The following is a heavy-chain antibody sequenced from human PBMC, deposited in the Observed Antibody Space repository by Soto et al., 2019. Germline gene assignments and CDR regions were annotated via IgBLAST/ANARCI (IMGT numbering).Heavy chain of an antibody. D-gene: IGHD6-6*01. V-gene: IGHV4-34*01. CDR1: GGSFSGYY. CDR2: INHSGST. J-gene: IGHJ4*02. Sequence: PSEPLALTGAVYGGSFSGYYWSWIRQTPGKGLEWIGEINHSGSTNYNPSLKSRVNISVDTSKNQFSLKLSSVTAADTAVYYCARASPLEYSSSSTRFDYWGQGTLVTV. CDR3: ARASPLEYSSSSTRFDY.